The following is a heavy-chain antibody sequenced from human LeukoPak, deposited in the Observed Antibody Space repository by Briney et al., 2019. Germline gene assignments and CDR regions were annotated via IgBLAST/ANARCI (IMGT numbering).Heavy chain of an antibody. J-gene: IGHJ3*02. CDR1: GYTFTSYY. V-gene: IGHV1-46*01. Sequence: ASVKVSCKASGYTFTSYYMHWVRQAPGQGLEWMGIINPSGGSTSYAQKFQGRVTMTRDMSTSTVYMELSSLRSEGTAVYYCARDYYYDSSGYYPGNDAFDIWGQGTMVTVSS. CDR3: ARDYYYDSSGYYPGNDAFDI. CDR2: INPSGGST. D-gene: IGHD3-22*01.